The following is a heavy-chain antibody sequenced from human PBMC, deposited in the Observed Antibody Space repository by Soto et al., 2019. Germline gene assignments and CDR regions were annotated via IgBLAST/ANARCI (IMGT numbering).Heavy chain of an antibody. CDR1: GVSFSNYY. J-gene: IGHJ4*02. V-gene: IGHV4-4*07. CDR3: TSEGTAMKLHY. Sequence: QVKLQESGPGLVKTSETLSLTCTVSGVSFSNYYSAWIRRPAGKGLECIGRIFPTGSTNYNPSLRGRVTMPGATSKNLFSLKLTSVTAWDTALYYCTSEGTAMKLHYWGQGALVTVSS. D-gene: IGHD2-21*02. CDR2: IFPTGST.